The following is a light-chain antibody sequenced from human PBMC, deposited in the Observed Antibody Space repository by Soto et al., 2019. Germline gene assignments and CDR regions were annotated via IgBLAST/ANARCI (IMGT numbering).Light chain of an antibody. CDR2: AAS. CDR1: QGIRTD. CDR3: LQHISYPLT. J-gene: IGKJ3*01. Sequence: DLQMTQSPSSLYASVGDRVIITCRASQGIRTDLSWHQQKPGEAPKRLIYAASRLQSGVPSRFRGSGSGTEFTLTISSLQPEDFATYYCLQHISYPLTFGPGTKVEI. V-gene: IGKV1-17*01.